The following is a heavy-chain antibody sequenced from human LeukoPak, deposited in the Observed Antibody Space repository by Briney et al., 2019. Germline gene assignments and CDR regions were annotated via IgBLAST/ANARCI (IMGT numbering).Heavy chain of an antibody. CDR1: GFTFSTNY. CDR3: ARGSVRAFDI. Sequence: GGSLRLSCAASGFTFSTNYMSWVRQAPGKGLEWVSVIYSGGTTYYADSVRSRFSISRDTSKNTLYLQMNSLRAEDTAVYYCARGSVRAFDIWGQGTMVTVSS. D-gene: IGHD1-26*01. V-gene: IGHV3-53*01. CDR2: IYSGGTT. J-gene: IGHJ3*02.